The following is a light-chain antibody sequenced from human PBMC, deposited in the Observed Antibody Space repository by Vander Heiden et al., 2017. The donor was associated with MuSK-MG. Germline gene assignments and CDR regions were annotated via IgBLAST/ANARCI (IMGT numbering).Light chain of an antibody. CDR2: GAS. J-gene: IGKJ1*01. Sequence: EIVMTQSPATLSVSQGERATLSCRASQSVTSNLAWYQQKPGQSPRLLIYGASTRAAGIPARFSGRGSGREFTLTISSLQAEDSAVYHCQQYNDWLWTFGQGTRVEIK. V-gene: IGKV3-15*01. CDR1: QSVTSN. CDR3: QQYNDWLWT.